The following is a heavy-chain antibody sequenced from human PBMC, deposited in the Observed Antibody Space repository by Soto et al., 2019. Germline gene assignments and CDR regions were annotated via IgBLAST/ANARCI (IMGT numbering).Heavy chain of an antibody. CDR1: GFPFSSYS. CDR3: AGGTFWRVYPPDPKVGFAP. V-gene: IGHV3-21*01. Sequence: GGSLRLSCASSGFPFSSYSINWVRQASVKGLYCVSAISSSSSYIYYADSVKGRSTIPRDNAKNSLYLQMNSLRAEDTAVYYCAGGTFWRVYPPDPKVGFAPGGQGTLVTVSS. J-gene: IGHJ5*02. D-gene: IGHD3-3*01. CDR2: ISSSSSYI.